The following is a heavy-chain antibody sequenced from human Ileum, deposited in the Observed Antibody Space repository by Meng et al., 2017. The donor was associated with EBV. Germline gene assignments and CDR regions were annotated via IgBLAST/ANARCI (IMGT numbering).Heavy chain of an antibody. Sequence: QVQLVQSGAEGKKPWASVKVPWKASGYSFTTYARHGVRQAPGQRLEWMGWINAGNGNTKYSEKFQSRVTITKDTAASTAYMELSSLRSEDTAVYYCARTGCSSSSCYDYWGQGTMVTVSA. J-gene: IGHJ4*02. CDR2: INAGNGNT. D-gene: IGHD2-2*01. V-gene: IGHV1-3*01. CDR1: GYSFTTYA. CDR3: ARTGCSSSSCYDY.